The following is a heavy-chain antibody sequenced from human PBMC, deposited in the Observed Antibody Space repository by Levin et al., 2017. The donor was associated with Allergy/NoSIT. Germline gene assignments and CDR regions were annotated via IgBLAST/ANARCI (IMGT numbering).Heavy chain of an antibody. CDR3: ASHIAAAGPRGWFDP. J-gene: IGHJ5*02. Sequence: ASVKVSCKASGYTFTGHLVHWVRQAPGQGLQWMGWINPKTGGTTYGRKFQARVTLTSDTPISTVYMELSRLTSDDTAVYFCASHIAAAGPRGWFDPWGQGTLVTVSS. CDR2: INPKTGGT. V-gene: IGHV1-2*02. CDR1: GYTFTGHL. D-gene: IGHD6-13*01.